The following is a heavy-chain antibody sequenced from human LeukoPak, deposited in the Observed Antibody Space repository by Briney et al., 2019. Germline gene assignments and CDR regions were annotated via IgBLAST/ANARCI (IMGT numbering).Heavy chain of an antibody. CDR3: ARDPTVVPAAPEGFWFDP. CDR2: IIPILGIA. CDR1: GGTFSSYA. Sequence: SVKVSCKASGGTFSSYAISWVRQAPGQGLEWMGRIIPILGIANYAQKFQGRVTITADKSTSTAYMELSSLRSEDTAVYYCARDPTVVPAAPEGFWFDPWGQGTLVTVSS. V-gene: IGHV1-69*04. D-gene: IGHD2-2*01. J-gene: IGHJ5*02.